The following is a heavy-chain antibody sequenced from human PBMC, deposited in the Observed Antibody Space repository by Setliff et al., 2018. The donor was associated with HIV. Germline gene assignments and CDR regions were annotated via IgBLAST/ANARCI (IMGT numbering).Heavy chain of an antibody. CDR1: GFTFSGSP. V-gene: IGHV3-73*01. J-gene: IGHJ4*02. Sequence: PGGSLRLSCAASGFTFSGSPIHWVRQASGKGLEWLGRIKTRADNYATAYAASVKGRVTISRDDSMNTAYLQMNSLKIEDTAVYYCTRPQYFYDIGGSDYWGQGTLVTVSS. D-gene: IGHD3-22*01. CDR3: TRPQYFYDIGGSDY. CDR2: IKTRADNYAT.